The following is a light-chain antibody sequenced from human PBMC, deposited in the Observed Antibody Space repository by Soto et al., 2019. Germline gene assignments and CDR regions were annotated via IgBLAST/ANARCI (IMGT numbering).Light chain of an antibody. Sequence: DIQMTQYPSTLSASVGERVTISCRASQSVNNWLAWYQRKSGKAPKLLIHDASTLESGIPSRFGGSGSGTEFTLNISSLQHDDFATDYCQQYNSYWTFGQGTKLEIK. CDR2: DAS. J-gene: IGKJ1*01. CDR1: QSVNNW. CDR3: QQYNSYWT. V-gene: IGKV1-5*01.